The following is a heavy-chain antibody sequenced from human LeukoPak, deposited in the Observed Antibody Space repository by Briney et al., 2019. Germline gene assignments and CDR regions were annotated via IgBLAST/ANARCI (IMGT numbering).Heavy chain of an antibody. CDR2: ISGRGGST. J-gene: IGHJ4*02. CDR1: GFTFSSYA. CDR3: AKNGAIVVVVAASFDY. D-gene: IGHD2-15*01. Sequence: GGSLRLSCAASGFTFSSYAMSWVRQAPGKGLEWVSAISGRGGSTYYADSVKGRFTISRDNSKNTLYLQMNGLRAEDTAVYYCAKNGAIVVVVAASFDYWGQGTLVTVSS. V-gene: IGHV3-23*01.